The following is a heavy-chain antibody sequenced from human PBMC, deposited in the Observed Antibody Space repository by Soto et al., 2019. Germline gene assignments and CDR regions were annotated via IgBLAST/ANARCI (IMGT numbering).Heavy chain of an antibody. CDR1: GGSFSGYY. D-gene: IGHD5-18*01. Sequence: SETLSLTCAVYGGSFSGYYWSWIRQPPGKGLEWIGEINHSGSTNYNPSLKSRVTISVDTSKNQFSLKLSSVTAADTAVYYCARGRIQLWLMVANYYYGMDVWGKGTTVTVSS. J-gene: IGHJ6*04. V-gene: IGHV4-34*01. CDR2: INHSGST. CDR3: ARGRIQLWLMVANYYYGMDV.